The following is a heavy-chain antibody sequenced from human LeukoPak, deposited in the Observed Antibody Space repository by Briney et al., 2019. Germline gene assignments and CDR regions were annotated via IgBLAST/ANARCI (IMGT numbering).Heavy chain of an antibody. J-gene: IGHJ4*02. Sequence: SETLSLTCTVSGGSISSYYWSWIRQPPGKGLEWIGYIYYSGSTNYNPSLKSRVTISVDTSKNQFSLKLSSVTAADTAVYYCARGEIPGIAAAGTFDYWGQGTLVTVSS. CDR1: GGSISSYY. V-gene: IGHV4-59*01. CDR3: ARGEIPGIAAAGTFDY. CDR2: IYYSGST. D-gene: IGHD6-13*01.